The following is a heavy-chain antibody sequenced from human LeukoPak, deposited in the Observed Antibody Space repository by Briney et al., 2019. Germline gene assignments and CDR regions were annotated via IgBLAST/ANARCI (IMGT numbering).Heavy chain of an antibody. V-gene: IGHV4-59*01. D-gene: IGHD7-27*01. CDR2: IYSSGST. CDR3: ARGRDWGRNFDY. Sequence: SETLSLTCTVSGGSISSYYWSWIRQSPGKGLEWIGYIYSSGSTNYKPSLRSRVTISVDTSKKQFSLNLSSVTAADTAVYYCARGRDWGRNFDYWGQGTLVTVSS. J-gene: IGHJ4*02. CDR1: GGSISSYY.